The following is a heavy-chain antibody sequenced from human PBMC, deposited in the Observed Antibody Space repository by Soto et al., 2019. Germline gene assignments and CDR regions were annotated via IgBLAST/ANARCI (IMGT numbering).Heavy chain of an antibody. CDR3: TRFGTYYAPSGFLY. CDR1: GFTFSSNW. Sequence: GGSLKLSCAASGFTFSSNWMHWVRQAPGKGLVWVSRINSDGSSTDYADSVKGRFTISRDNGRNTLYLQMNSLTAEDTAVYYCTRFGTYYAPSGFLYRGQGPLVTGS. CDR2: INSDGSST. V-gene: IGHV3-74*01. D-gene: IGHD3-22*01. J-gene: IGHJ4*02.